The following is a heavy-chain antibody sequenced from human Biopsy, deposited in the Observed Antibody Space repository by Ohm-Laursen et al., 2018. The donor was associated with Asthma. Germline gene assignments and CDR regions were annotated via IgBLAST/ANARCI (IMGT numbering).Heavy chain of an antibody. CDR2: INHSGST. V-gene: IGHV4-34*01. D-gene: IGHD2-2*01. Sequence: SDTLSPTWAVYGGSFSGYYWSWIRQPPGKGLEWIGEINHSGSTNYNPSLKSRVTISVDTSKNQFSLKLSSVTAADTAVYYCARAGQCSSTSCYNPGWFDPWGQGTLVTVSS. CDR3: ARAGQCSSTSCYNPGWFDP. J-gene: IGHJ5*02. CDR1: GGSFSGYY.